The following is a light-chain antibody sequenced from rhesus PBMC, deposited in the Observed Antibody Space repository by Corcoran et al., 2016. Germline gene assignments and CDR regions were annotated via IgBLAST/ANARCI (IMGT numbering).Light chain of an antibody. CDR2: KAS. Sequence: DIQMTQSPSSLSASVGDRVTITCRASQGMSSWLSWYQQQPGKGPKLLIYKASSLQSGVPSSFTGSGSGTQFTLTISSLQPEDFATYYCQEYNSAPFTFGGGTKVEIK. J-gene: IGKJ4*01. CDR3: QEYNSAPFT. V-gene: IGKV1-21*01. CDR1: QGMSSW.